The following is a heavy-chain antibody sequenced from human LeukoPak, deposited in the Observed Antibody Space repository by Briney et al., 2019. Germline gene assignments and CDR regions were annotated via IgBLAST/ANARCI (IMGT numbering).Heavy chain of an antibody. CDR2: ISGSGGST. Sequence: GGSLRLSCAASGFTFSSYAMSWVRQAAGKRLEWVSAISGSGGSTYYADSVKGRFTISRDNSKNTLYLQMNSLRAEDAAVYYCAKEDFWSGPDLLYLDYWGQGTLVTVSS. D-gene: IGHD3-3*01. CDR3: AKEDFWSGPDLLYLDY. CDR1: GFTFSSYA. V-gene: IGHV3-23*01. J-gene: IGHJ4*02.